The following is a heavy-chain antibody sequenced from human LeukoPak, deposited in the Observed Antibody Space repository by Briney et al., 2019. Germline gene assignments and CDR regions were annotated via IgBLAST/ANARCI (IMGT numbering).Heavy chain of an antibody. CDR1: GFTFSGYW. CDR2: IKQDGTEK. V-gene: IGHV3-7*03. D-gene: IGHD2-2*01. CDR3: AASLPNIVVVPAAKGPFGS. Sequence: GGSLRLSCVASGFTFSGYWMSWVRQAPGKGLECVANIKQDGTEKYFVDSVTGRFTISRDNAKNSLYLQMNSLRAEDTAVYYCAASLPNIVVVPAAKGPFGSWGQGTLVTVSS. J-gene: IGHJ5*02.